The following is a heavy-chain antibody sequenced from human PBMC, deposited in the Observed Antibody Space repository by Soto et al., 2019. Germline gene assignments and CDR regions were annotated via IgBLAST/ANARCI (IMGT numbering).Heavy chain of an antibody. CDR2: IKQSGSEK. V-gene: IGHV3-7*05. J-gene: IGHJ4*02. CDR1: GFTFSNYW. D-gene: IGHD6-13*01. CDR3: ARVIPPPAAGTDY. Sequence: GGSLRLSCAASGFTFSNYWMTWVRQAPGKGLEWVANIKQSGSEKDYVDSVKGRFTISRDNAQNSLFLQMNSLRAEDTAVYYCARVIPPPAAGTDYCGQAPLLTVSS.